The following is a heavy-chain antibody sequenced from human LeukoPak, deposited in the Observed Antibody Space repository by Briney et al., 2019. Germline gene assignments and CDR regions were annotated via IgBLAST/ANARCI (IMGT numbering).Heavy chain of an antibody. CDR1: GGSISSTSYY. CDR2: IYYSGST. D-gene: IGHD3-10*01. J-gene: IGHJ4*02. CDR3: ARHREMVRGVILYFDY. V-gene: IGHV4-39*01. Sequence: PSETLSLTCTVSGGSISSTSYYWGWIRQPPGKGLEWIGSIYYSGSTYYNPSLKSRVTISVDTSKNQFSLKLRSVTAAVRAVYYCARHREMVRGVILYFDYWGQGTLVTVSS.